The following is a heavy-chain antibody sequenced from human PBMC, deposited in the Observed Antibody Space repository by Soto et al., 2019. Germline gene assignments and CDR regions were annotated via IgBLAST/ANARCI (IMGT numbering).Heavy chain of an antibody. CDR1: GFTFSSYA. Sequence: GGSLRLSCAASGFTFSSYAMHWVRQAPGKGLEWVAVISYDGSNKYYADSVKGRFTISRDNSKNTLYLQMNSLRAEDTAVYYCASDWGSSGYYYFDYWGQGTLVTVSS. CDR2: ISYDGSNK. D-gene: IGHD3-22*01. J-gene: IGHJ4*02. CDR3: ASDWGSSGYYYFDY. V-gene: IGHV3-30-3*01.